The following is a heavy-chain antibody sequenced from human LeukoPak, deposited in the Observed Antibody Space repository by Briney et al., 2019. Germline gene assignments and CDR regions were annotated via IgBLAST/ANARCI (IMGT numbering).Heavy chain of an antibody. CDR2: INHSGST. J-gene: IGHJ4*02. CDR3: ARKTDYGGTFDY. V-gene: IGHV4-34*01. Sequence: PSETLSLTCAVYGGSFSGYYWSWIRQPPGKGLEWIGEINHSGSTNYNPSLKSRVTISVDTSKNQFSLKLSSVTAADTAVYYCARKTDYGGTFDYWGQGTLVTVSS. CDR1: GGSFSGYY. D-gene: IGHD4-23*01.